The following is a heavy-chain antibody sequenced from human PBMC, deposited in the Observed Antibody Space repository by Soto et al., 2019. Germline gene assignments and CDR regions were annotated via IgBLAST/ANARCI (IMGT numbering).Heavy chain of an antibody. V-gene: IGHV3-48*02. J-gene: IGHJ4*02. CDR3: ARASYSSGWYVY. D-gene: IGHD6-19*01. Sequence: GXSLRLSCAASGFTFSSYSLNWFRQAPGKGLEWVSYISSSSSTIYYADSVKGRFTISRDNAKNSLYLQMNSLRDEDTAVYYCARASYSSGWYVYWGQGTLVTVSS. CDR2: ISSSSSTI. CDR1: GFTFSSYS.